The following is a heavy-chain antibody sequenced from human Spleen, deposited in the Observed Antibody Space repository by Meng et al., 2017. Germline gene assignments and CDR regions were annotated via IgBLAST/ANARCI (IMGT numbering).Heavy chain of an antibody. J-gene: IGHJ5*01. Sequence: ASVKVSCKASGYSFSRYGLNWVRQAPGQGLEWMGWINTNSGNPAYAQGFTGRFAFPLDTSVSTAYLQISNLKTEDTAVYYCARESYYSRSDCYDWFDSWGQGTLVTVSS. D-gene: IGHD2-21*02. V-gene: IGHV7-4-1*02. CDR3: ARESYYSRSDCYDWFDS. CDR1: GYSFSRYG. CDR2: INTNSGNP.